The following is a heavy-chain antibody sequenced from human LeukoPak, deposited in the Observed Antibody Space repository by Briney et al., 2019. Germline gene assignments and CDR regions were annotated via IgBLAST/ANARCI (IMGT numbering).Heavy chain of an antibody. V-gene: IGHV3-74*01. Sequence: PRGSLRLSCATSGFTFSTSWMHWVRQAPGKGLVWVSRINTDGNTRDYADSVKGRFTISRDNAKNTLYLQMNSLRADDTAVYYCVRDMGYYDKVWGQGTLVTVSS. CDR3: VRDMGYYDKV. CDR1: GFTFSTSW. CDR2: INTDGNTR. J-gene: IGHJ4*02. D-gene: IGHD3-22*01.